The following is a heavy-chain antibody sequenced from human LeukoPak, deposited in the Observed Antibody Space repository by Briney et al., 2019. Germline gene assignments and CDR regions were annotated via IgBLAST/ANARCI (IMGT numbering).Heavy chain of an antibody. CDR1: GYSISSGYY. CDR2: IYHSGST. V-gene: IGHV4-38-2*02. D-gene: IGHD3-10*01. Sequence: SETLSLTCTVSGYSISSGYYWGWIRQPPGKGLEWIGSIYHSGSTYYNPSLKSRGTISLDMSRNQFSLRLTSVTATDTAVYYCARAYSGTSGVFEFWGQGTLVTVSS. J-gene: IGHJ4*02. CDR3: ARAYSGTSGVFEF.